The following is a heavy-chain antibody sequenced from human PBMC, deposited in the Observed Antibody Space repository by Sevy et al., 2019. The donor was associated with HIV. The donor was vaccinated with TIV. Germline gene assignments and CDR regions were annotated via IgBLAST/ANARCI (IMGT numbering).Heavy chain of an antibody. V-gene: IGHV3-20*04. CDR3: AREESCGGACYYFDH. D-gene: IGHD2-21*02. J-gene: IGHJ4*01. CDR1: GFTFEDFG. CDR2: IVGNGVSA. Sequence: GGSLRPSCAASGFTFEDFGMSWVRQRPGKGLEWVCGIVGNGVSAGCADSMKGRFTISRDNAKNSLYLEMNSLRIEDTASYYCAREESCGGACYYFDHWGHGILVTVSS.